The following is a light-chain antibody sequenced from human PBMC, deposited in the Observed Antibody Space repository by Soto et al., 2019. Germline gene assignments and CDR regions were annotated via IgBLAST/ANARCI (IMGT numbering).Light chain of an antibody. J-gene: IGKJ4*01. CDR1: ETISTY. CDR2: AAS. CDR3: QQSHSTPLA. Sequence: DIQMTQSPSSRSASVGDRVAITCRASETISTYLNWYQQKPGKAPKLLIYAASSLQSGVPSRFSGSGSGTDFTLTTSSLQPEDFATYYCQQSHSTPLAFGGGTQVDIK. V-gene: IGKV1-39*01.